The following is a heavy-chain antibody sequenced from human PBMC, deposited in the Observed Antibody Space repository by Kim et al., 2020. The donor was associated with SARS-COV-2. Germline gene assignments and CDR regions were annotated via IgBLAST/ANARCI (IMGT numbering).Heavy chain of an antibody. Sequence: TPSLKSRITMSVDTSRNQFSLKLSSVTAVDTAVYFCARYDSRSTTGYFDLWGRGTLVTVSS. CDR3: ARYDSRSTTGYFDL. J-gene: IGHJ2*01. V-gene: IGHV4-28*01. D-gene: IGHD4-17*01.